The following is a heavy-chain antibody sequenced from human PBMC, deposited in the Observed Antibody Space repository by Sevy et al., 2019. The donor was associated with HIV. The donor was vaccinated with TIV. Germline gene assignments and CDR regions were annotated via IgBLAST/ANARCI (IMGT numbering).Heavy chain of an antibody. J-gene: IGHJ5*02. CDR3: ARVMPGWYGTIDP. D-gene: IGHD6-19*01. CDR2: IIPIFGTA. Sequence: ASVKVSCKASGGTFSSYAISWVRQAPGQGLEWMGGIIPIFGTANYAQKFQGRVTITADESTSTAYMELSSLRSEDTAVYYCARVMPGWYGTIDPWGQGTLVTVSS. V-gene: IGHV1-69*13. CDR1: GGTFSSYA.